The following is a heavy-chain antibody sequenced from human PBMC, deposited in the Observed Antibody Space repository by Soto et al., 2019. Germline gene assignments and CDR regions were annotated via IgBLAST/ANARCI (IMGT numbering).Heavy chain of an antibody. J-gene: IGHJ4*02. CDR3: AREYGDSYYFDD. V-gene: IGHV4-59*01. CDR1: GGSISSYY. D-gene: IGHD4-17*01. Sequence: SETLSLTCTVSGGSISSYYWSWIRQPPGKGLEWIGYIYYSGSTNYNPSLKSRVTISVDTSKNQFSLKLSSVTAADTAVYYCAREYGDSYYFDDWGQGTLVTVSS. CDR2: IYYSGST.